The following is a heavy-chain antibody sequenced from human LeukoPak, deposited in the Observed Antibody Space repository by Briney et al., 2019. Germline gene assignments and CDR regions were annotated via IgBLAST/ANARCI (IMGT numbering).Heavy chain of an antibody. V-gene: IGHV3-23*01. CDR3: TKDDGYYDSSGSFLFDS. J-gene: IGHJ4*02. Sequence: GGSLRLSCAASGFTFRSYAMSWVRQAPGKGLEWVSTISASGGSTGYADSVKGRFTIFRDNSKNTLYLQMNSLRAEDTAVYYCTKDDGYYDSSGSFLFDSWGQGTLVPVSS. CDR2: ISASGGST. CDR1: GFTFRSYA. D-gene: IGHD3-22*01.